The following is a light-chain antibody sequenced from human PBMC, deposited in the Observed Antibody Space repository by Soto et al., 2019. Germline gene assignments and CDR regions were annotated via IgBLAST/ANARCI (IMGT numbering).Light chain of an antibody. CDR1: SSTIGSNY. CDR3: AAWDDSLSGKGV. CDR2: RNN. Sequence: QSVLTQPPSASGTPGQRVTISCSGSSSTIGSNYVYWYQQLPGTAPKLLIYRNNQRPSGVPDRFSGSKSGTSASLAISGLRSEDEDDYYCAAWDDSLSGKGVFGGGTKLTVL. V-gene: IGLV1-47*01. J-gene: IGLJ2*01.